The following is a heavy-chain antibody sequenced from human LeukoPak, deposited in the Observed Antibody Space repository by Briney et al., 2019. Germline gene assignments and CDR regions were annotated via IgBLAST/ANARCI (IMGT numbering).Heavy chain of an antibody. CDR2: IYYSGST. CDR3: ARTGDSGWYRWFDP. J-gene: IGHJ5*02. Sequence: AETLSLTCTASGVSISSYYWSWIRQPPGKGLEWIGYIYYSGSTTYNSSLKSRVTISVDTSKNQFSLKLSSVTAADTAVYYCARTGDSGWYRWFDPWGQGTLVTVSS. D-gene: IGHD6-19*01. V-gene: IGHV4-59*01. CDR1: GVSISSYY.